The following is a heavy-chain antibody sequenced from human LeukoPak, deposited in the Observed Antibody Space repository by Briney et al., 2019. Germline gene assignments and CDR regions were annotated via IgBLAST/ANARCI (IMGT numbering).Heavy chain of an antibody. CDR1: SFTFSSYW. Sequence: QPGGSLRLSCAASSFTFSSYWMNWVRQAPGKGLEWVANIKPDGSDQYYVDSVKGRFTISRDNAKNSLYLQMNSLRAEDTAVYYCARENFQYWAQGTLVTVSS. CDR3: ARENFQY. J-gene: IGHJ4*02. V-gene: IGHV3-7*04. CDR2: IKPDGSDQ.